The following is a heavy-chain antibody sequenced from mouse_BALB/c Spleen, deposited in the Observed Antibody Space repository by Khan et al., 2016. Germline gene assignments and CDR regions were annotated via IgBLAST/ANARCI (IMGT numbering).Heavy chain of an antibody. CDR2: INTYTGEP. D-gene: IGHD3-3*01. V-gene: IGHV9-3-1*01. CDR1: GYTFTNYG. CDR3: ARFEGGLDY. J-gene: IGHJ2*01. Sequence: QIQLVQSGPELKKPGETVKISCKASGYTFTNYGMNWVKQAPGKGLKWMGWINTYTGEPTYADDFKGRFAFSLETSASTAYLQINNLKNEDTATXVCARFEGGLDYWGQGTTLTVSS.